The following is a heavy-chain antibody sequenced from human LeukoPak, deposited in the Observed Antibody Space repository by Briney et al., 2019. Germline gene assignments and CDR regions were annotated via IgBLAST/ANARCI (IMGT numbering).Heavy chain of an antibody. CDR3: ARTYSNYVPHLDYYMDV. J-gene: IGHJ6*03. CDR1: GGSISSYY. Sequence: PSETLSLTCTVSGGSISSYYWSWIRQPPGKGLEWIGYIYYSGSTNYNPSLKSRVTISVDTSKNQFSLKLSSVTAADTAVYYCARTYSNYVPHLDYYMDVWGKGTTVTVSS. V-gene: IGHV4-59*01. CDR2: IYYSGST. D-gene: IGHD4-11*01.